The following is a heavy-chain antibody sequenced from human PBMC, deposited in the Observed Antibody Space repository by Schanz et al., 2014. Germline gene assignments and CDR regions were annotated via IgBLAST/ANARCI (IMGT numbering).Heavy chain of an antibody. CDR3: AKQIHYDILTVTRN. CDR2: IYASGAT. D-gene: IGHD3-9*01. V-gene: IGHV3-23*05. CDR1: GFTFSTYA. Sequence: EGQLLDSGGGLVQPGGSLRLSCAASGFTFSTYAMSWVRQAPGKGLEWVSTIYASGATYYADSVKRRFTISRDISKNTLYLQMNSLRAEDTAVYYCAKQIHYDILTVTRNWGQGTLVTVSA. J-gene: IGHJ4*02.